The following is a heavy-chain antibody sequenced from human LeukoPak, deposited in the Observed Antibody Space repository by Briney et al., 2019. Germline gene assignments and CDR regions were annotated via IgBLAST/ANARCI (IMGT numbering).Heavy chain of an antibody. CDR1: GYTFTNYG. V-gene: IGHV1-18*01. CDR2: ISAYNGNT. D-gene: IGHD4-17*01. J-gene: IGHJ4*02. CDR3: ARDRDYGDYNTQDLFVY. Sequence: ASVKVSCKASGYTFTNYGISWVRQAPGQGLEWMGWISAYNGNTNYAQKFQGRVTMTTDTSTSTAYMELRSLRSDDTAVYYCARDRDYGDYNTQDLFVYWGQGTLVTVSS.